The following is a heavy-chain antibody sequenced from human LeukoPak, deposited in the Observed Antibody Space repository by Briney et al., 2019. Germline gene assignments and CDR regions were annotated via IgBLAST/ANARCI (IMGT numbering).Heavy chain of an antibody. D-gene: IGHD2-2*02. Sequence: GASVKVSCKASGGTFSSYAISWVRQAPGQGLEWMGGIIPIFGTANYAQKFQGRVTITTDESTSTAYMELSSLRSEDTAVYYCASEYCSSTSCYSYWGQGTLVTVSS. CDR2: IIPIFGTA. V-gene: IGHV1-69*05. CDR1: GGTFSSYA. J-gene: IGHJ4*02. CDR3: ASEYCSSTSCYSY.